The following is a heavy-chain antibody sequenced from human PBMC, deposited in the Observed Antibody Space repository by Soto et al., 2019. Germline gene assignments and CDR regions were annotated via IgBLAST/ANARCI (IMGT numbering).Heavy chain of an antibody. J-gene: IGHJ6*02. CDR3: ARGVAKRGELPRNGMDV. CDR2: INPNSGGT. D-gene: IGHD3-10*01. CDR1: GYTFTGYY. Sequence: ASVKVSCKASGYTFTGYYMHWVRQAPGQGLEWMGWINPNSGGTNYAQKFQGWVTMTRDTSISTAYMELSRLRSDDTAVYYCARGVAKRGELPRNGMDVWGQGTTVTVSS. V-gene: IGHV1-2*04.